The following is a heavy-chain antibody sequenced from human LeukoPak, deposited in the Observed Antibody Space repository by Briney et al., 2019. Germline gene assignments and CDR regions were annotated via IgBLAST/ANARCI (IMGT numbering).Heavy chain of an antibody. CDR3: AREGRATRDAFDI. CDR2: IFYSGST. V-gene: IGHV4-39*07. CDR1: GGSISTANYY. J-gene: IGHJ3*02. Sequence: PSETLSLTCTVSGGSISTANYYWGWIRQPPGKGLEWIGNIFYSGSTYYSPSLKSRVTISVDTSKNQFSLKLSSVTAADTAVYYCAREGRATRDAFDIWGQGTMVTVSS. D-gene: IGHD2-15*01.